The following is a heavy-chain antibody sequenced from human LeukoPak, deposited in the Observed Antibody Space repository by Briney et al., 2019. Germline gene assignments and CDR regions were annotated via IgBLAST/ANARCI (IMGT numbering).Heavy chain of an antibody. CDR1: GFTFRSYS. D-gene: IGHD4-17*01. Sequence: GGSLRLSCAASGFTFRSYSMNWVRQAPGKGLEWVSYISSSSSTIYYADSVKGRFTISRDNAKNSLYLQMNSLRAEDTAVYYCARKAYGDYDPYYYYYMDVWGKGTTVTVSS. V-gene: IGHV3-48*01. J-gene: IGHJ6*03. CDR2: ISSSSSTI. CDR3: ARKAYGDYDPYYYYYMDV.